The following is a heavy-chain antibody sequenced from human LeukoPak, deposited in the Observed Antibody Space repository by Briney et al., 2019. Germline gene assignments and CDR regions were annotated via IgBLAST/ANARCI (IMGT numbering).Heavy chain of an antibody. Sequence: GGSLRLSCAASGFTFSSYSMNWVRQAPGKGLEWVSAISGSGGSTYYADSVKGRFTISRDNSKNTLYLQMNSLRAEDTAVYYCAKGRIVATIPIISWGQGTLVTVSS. CDR3: AKGRIVATIPIIS. CDR1: GFTFSSYS. J-gene: IGHJ4*02. CDR2: ISGSGGST. V-gene: IGHV3-23*01. D-gene: IGHD5-12*01.